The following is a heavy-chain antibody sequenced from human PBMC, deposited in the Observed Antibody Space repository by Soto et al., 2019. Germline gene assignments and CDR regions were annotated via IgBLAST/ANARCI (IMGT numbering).Heavy chain of an antibody. Sequence: PSETLSLTCAVSGASISSGENYWSWIRQPPGKGLEWIGCIHYIGSTYYNPSLKSRVAMSVDTSKNLFSLRLSSVSATDTAVYFCARTVDYGVERALDNWCQGTQVTVSS. J-gene: IGHJ4*02. CDR3: ARTVDYGVERALDN. CDR1: GASISSGENY. V-gene: IGHV4-30-4*01. CDR2: IHYIGST. D-gene: IGHD4-17*01.